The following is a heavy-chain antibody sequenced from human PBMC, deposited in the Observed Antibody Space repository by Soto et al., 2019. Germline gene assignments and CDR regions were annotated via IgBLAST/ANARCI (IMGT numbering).Heavy chain of an antibody. Sequence: LILSCAASGFSFSDYQMTWIRQAPGRGPEWVSVISRTGTDTDYADSVRGRFIISRDNAKNTLYLQMNSLRDADAAVYYCATIGVSGYLAVWGQGTTVTVSS. J-gene: IGHJ6*02. CDR1: GFSFSDYQ. CDR2: ISRTGTDT. CDR3: ATIGVSGYLAV. V-gene: IGHV3-11*03. D-gene: IGHD3-16*02.